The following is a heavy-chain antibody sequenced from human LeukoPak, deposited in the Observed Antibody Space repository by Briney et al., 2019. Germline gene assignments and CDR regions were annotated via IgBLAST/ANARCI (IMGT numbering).Heavy chain of an antibody. D-gene: IGHD1-7*01. CDR3: ARVPKAGTTRDY. J-gene: IGHJ4*02. Sequence: GGSLRLSCAASGFTFSSYVMNGVGQAPGKGLEGVEVISYDGSNKYYADSVKGRFTISRDNSKNTLYLQMNSLRAEDTAVYYCARVPKAGTTRDYWGQGTLVTVSS. V-gene: IGHV3-30*04. CDR1: GFTFSSYV. CDR2: ISYDGSNK.